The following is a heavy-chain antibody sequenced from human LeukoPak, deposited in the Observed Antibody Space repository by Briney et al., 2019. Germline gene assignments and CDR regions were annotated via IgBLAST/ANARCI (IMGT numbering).Heavy chain of an antibody. CDR3: ARDSLSGFGEPAGYFDY. CDR1: GFTFSSYS. V-gene: IGHV3-33*08. D-gene: IGHD3-10*01. J-gene: IGHJ4*02. Sequence: AGGSLRLSCAASGFTFSSYSMNWVRQAPGKGLEWVAVIWYDGSNKYYADSVKGRFTISRDNSKNTLYLQMNSLRAEDTAVYYCARDSLSGFGEPAGYFDYWGQGTLVTVSS. CDR2: IWYDGSNK.